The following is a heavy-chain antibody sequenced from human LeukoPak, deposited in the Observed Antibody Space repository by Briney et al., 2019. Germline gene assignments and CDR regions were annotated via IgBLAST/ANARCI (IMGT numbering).Heavy chain of an antibody. CDR3: ARGKDYYDSSGYYQKYYYGMDV. CDR2: IYTSGST. J-gene: IGHJ6*02. D-gene: IGHD3-22*01. Sequence: SETLSLTCTVSGGSISSYYWNWIRQPAGKGLEWIGRIYTSGSTNYNPSFKSRVTMSVDTSKNQFSLKLSSVTAADTAVYYCARGKDYYDSSGYYQKYYYGMDVWGQGTTVTVSS. V-gene: IGHV4-4*07. CDR1: GGSISSYY.